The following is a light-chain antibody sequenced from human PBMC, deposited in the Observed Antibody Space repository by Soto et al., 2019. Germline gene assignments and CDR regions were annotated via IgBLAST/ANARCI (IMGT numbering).Light chain of an antibody. CDR3: QQYNSSPLT. CDR1: QSISDW. CDR2: DAS. J-gene: IGKJ4*01. V-gene: IGKV1-5*01. Sequence: DIQMTQSPSTLSASVGDRVTITCRANQSISDWLAWYQQKPGKAPNLLIYDASNLESGVPSRFSGSGSGTEFTLTTSSLHPDAFATYYCQQYNSSPLTFVGGTKMEIK.